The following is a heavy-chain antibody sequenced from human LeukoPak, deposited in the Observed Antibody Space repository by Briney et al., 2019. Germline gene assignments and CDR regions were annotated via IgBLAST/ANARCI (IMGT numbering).Heavy chain of an antibody. J-gene: IGHJ4*02. D-gene: IGHD5-24*01. CDR1: GFTVSNSY. V-gene: IGHV3-53*01. CDR3: AREGVDYFFDY. Sequence: GGSLRLSCVVSGFTVSNSYMSWVRQAPGMGLEWVSTIYSGDTTFYADSVKGRFTISSDNSKNMVYLQMNSLRVEDTAVYYRAREGVDYFFDYWGQGTLVTVSS. CDR2: IYSGDTT.